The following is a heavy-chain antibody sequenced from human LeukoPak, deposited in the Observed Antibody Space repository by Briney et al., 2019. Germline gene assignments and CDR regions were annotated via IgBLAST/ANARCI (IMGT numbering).Heavy chain of an antibody. Sequence: SGTLSLTCAVSGGSISSSNWWSWVRQPPGKGLEWIGEIYHSGSTNYNPSLKSRVTISVDKSKNQFSLKLSSVTAADTAVYYCARVYYGDYGGRFDPWGQGTLVTVSS. CDR1: GGSISSSNW. CDR3: ARVYYGDYGGRFDP. CDR2: IYHSGST. J-gene: IGHJ5*02. V-gene: IGHV4-4*02. D-gene: IGHD4-17*01.